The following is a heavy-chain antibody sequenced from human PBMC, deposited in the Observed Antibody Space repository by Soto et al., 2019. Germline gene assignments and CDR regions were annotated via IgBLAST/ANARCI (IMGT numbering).Heavy chain of an antibody. Sequence: QVQLQKSGPGLVKPSETLSLTCTVSGGSISSYYWSWIRQPPGKGLEWIGYIYYSGSTNYNPSLKSRVTISVDTSKNQFSLKLSSVTAADTALYYCAEGYSYGYLDYWGQGTLVTVS. CDR1: GGSISSYY. CDR3: AEGYSYGYLDY. D-gene: IGHD5-18*01. CDR2: IYYSGST. V-gene: IGHV4-59*01. J-gene: IGHJ4*02.